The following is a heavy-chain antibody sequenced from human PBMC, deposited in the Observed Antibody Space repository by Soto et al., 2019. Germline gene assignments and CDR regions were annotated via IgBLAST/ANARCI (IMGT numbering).Heavy chain of an antibody. J-gene: IGHJ4*02. Sequence: EVQLLESGGGLVQPRGSLRLSCAASGFTFSSYAMSWVRQAPGKGLEWVSAIIGSGGSTYYADSVKGRFTISRDNSKNTLYLQMNSLRAEDTAVYYCAKENYDSSGYPLNYFDYWGQGTLVTVSS. D-gene: IGHD3-22*01. CDR1: GFTFSSYA. V-gene: IGHV3-23*01. CDR2: IIGSGGST. CDR3: AKENYDSSGYPLNYFDY.